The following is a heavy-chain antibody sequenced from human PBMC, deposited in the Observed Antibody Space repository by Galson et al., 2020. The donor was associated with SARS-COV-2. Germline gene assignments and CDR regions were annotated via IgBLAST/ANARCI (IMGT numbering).Heavy chain of an antibody. D-gene: IGHD5-12*01. CDR1: GGSISSTSDY. Sequence: SETLSLTCTVSGGSISSTSDYWGWIRQSPGKGLEWIGTIYYSGSSYYNPSLKSRATMSVDTSMNQFSLKLTSVTAADTAVYYCARRGGSGYGSGWFDPWGQGTLVTVSS. J-gene: IGHJ5*02. CDR2: IYYSGSS. CDR3: ARRGGSGYGSGWFDP. V-gene: IGHV4-39*01.